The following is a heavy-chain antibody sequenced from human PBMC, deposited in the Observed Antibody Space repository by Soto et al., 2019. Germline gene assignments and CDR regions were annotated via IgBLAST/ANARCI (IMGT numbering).Heavy chain of an antibody. CDR3: AIVRNDVNWNSHDLDS. V-gene: IGHV5-51*01. CDR1: GISFTTYW. CDR2: IYPGDSHS. J-gene: IGHJ4*02. D-gene: IGHD1-7*01. Sequence: PGESPKISCTSSGISFTTYWIAWVRQMPGKGLEWMGIIYPGDSHSRISPSFQGQVTISADWSLSTAYRQWTSLKASDTAMYFCAIVRNDVNWNSHDLDSGGQGTLVTVSS.